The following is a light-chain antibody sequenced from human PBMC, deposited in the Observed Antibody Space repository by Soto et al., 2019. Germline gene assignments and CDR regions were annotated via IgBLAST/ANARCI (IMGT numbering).Light chain of an antibody. CDR3: QQYNSYSRT. V-gene: IGKV1-5*03. CDR1: QSISSW. Sequence: DIQMTQSPSTLSASVGDRVTITCRASQSISSWLAWYQQKPGKAPKLLIYKASNLESGVPSRFSGSGSGTEFTLTISSLQPDDFATDYCQQYNSYSRTFGQGTKVEIK. J-gene: IGKJ1*01. CDR2: KAS.